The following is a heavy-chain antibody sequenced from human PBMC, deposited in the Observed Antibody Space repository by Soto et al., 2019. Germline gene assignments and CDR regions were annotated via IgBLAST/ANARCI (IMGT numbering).Heavy chain of an antibody. V-gene: IGHV5-51*01. CDR1: GHSFSNYW. CDR2: IYPDDSDT. Sequence: GESLKISCKGSGHSFSNYWIAWVRQMPGKGLEWMGIIYPDDSDTRYSPSFQGQVTISADRSISTAYLQWSSLKASDTAMYYCATHSSGWNIYYYGMDVWGQGTTVTVSS. CDR3: ATHSSGWNIYYYGMDV. D-gene: IGHD6-19*01. J-gene: IGHJ6*02.